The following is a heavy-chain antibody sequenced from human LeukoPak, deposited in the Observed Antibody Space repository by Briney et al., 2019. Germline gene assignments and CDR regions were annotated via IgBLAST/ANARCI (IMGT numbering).Heavy chain of an antibody. CDR2: IYHSGST. CDR1: GGSISSSNW. Sequence: PSETLSLTCAVSGGSISSSNWWSWVRQPPGKGLEWIGEIYHSGSTNYHPSLKSRVTISVDKSKNQFSLKLSSVTAADTAVYYCARGRVVAASDAFDIWGQGTMVTVSS. V-gene: IGHV4-4*02. CDR3: ARGRVVAASDAFDI. J-gene: IGHJ3*02. D-gene: IGHD2-15*01.